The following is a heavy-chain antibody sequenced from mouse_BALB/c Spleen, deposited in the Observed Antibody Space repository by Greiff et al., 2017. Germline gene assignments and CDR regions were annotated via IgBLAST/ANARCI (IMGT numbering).Heavy chain of an antibody. V-gene: IGHV1-5*01. CDR3: TRLYYYAMDY. CDR1: GYTFTSYW. CDR2: IYPGNSDS. J-gene: IGHJ4*01. Sequence: EVQLQQSGTVLARPGASVKMSCKASGYTFTSYWMHWVKQRPGQGLEWIGAIYPGNSDSSYNQKFKGKAKLTAVTSTSTAYMELSSLTNEDSAVYYCTRLYYYAMDYWGQGTSVTVSS.